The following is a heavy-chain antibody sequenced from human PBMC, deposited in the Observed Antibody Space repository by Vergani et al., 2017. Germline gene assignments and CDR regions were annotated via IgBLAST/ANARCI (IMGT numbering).Heavy chain of an antibody. J-gene: IGHJ3*02. CDR1: GYSFPLSW. Sequence: EVQLVQSGAEVKKPGSSLPISFPGSGYSFPLSWLGWVRPIPGTGLDWIFLLSPGDSETRYSPAFKGQVTISADKSISTAYLQWSSLKASDTAMYYCARRGHYYDSSGYYQSDAFDIWGQGTMVTVSS. CDR2: LSPGDSET. CDR3: ARRGHYYDSSGYYQSDAFDI. D-gene: IGHD3-22*01. V-gene: IGHV5-51*01.